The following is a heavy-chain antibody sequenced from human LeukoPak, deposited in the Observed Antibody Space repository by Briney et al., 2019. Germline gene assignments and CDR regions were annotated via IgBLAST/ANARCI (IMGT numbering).Heavy chain of an antibody. CDR2: IYYSGST. CDR1: GGSISSHY. V-gene: IGHV4-59*11. D-gene: IGHD3-10*01. J-gene: IGHJ4*02. Sequence: PSETLSLTCSVSGGSISSHYWSWIRQPPGRGLECIGYIYYSGSTNYNPPLKSRIPISVETSQKQFALKLRSVCASDTAVYYCARGSLGGEYYFDYWGQGTLVTVSS. CDR3: ARGSLGGEYYFDY.